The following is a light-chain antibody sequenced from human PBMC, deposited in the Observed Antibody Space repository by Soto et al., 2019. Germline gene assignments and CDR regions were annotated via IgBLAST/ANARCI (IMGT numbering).Light chain of an antibody. CDR1: QSVTSN. CDR2: GAS. Sequence: EIEMTQSPATLSVSPWERATLSCRASQSVTSNLAWYQQKPGQAPRLLIYGASITASGIPARFSGSGSGTDFTLTISRLEPEDFAVYYCQQYGSSGTFGQGTKVDIK. J-gene: IGKJ1*01. V-gene: IGKV3-15*01. CDR3: QQYGSSGT.